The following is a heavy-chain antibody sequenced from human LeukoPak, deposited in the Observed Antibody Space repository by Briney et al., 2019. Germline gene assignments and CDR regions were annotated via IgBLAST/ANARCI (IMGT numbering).Heavy chain of an antibody. V-gene: IGHV3-23*01. J-gene: IGHJ4*02. D-gene: IGHD6-19*01. CDR3: AKGMYSSDWYLFDC. CDR1: GFTFSSHA. Sequence: GGSLRLSCVASGFTFSSHAMSWVRQAPGKGLEWVSDVSGSGGTIYYADSVKGRFTISRDNSKNTLYLQMNSLRAEDTAVYYCAKGMYSSDWYLFDCWGQGTLITVSS. CDR2: VSGSGGTI.